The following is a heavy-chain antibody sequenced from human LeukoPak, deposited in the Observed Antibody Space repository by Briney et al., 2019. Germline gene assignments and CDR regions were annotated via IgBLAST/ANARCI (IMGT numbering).Heavy chain of an antibody. CDR1: GGSFSGYY. D-gene: IGHD2-2*01. V-gene: IGHV4-34*01. Sequence: PSETLSLTCAVSGGSFSGYYWSWVRQPPGKGLEWIGEINHSGSTNYNPSLKSRVTISVDTSKTQFSLKLSSVTAADTAVYYCARGVELGYCSSTSCYGNWFDPWGQGTLVTVSS. CDR2: INHSGST. J-gene: IGHJ5*02. CDR3: ARGVELGYCSSTSCYGNWFDP.